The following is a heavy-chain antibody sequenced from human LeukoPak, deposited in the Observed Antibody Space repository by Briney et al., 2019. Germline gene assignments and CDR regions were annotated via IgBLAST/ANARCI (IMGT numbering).Heavy chain of an antibody. J-gene: IGHJ5*02. CDR1: GFTFSSYA. V-gene: IGHV3-21*01. Sequence: GGSLRLSCAASGFTFSSYAMSWVRQAPGKGLEWVSSISSSSSYIYYADSVKGRFTISRDNAKNSLYLQMNSLRAEDTAVYYCARDFTYYYGSGSPGPWGQGTLVTVSS. D-gene: IGHD3-10*01. CDR3: ARDFTYYYGSGSPGP. CDR2: ISSSSSYI.